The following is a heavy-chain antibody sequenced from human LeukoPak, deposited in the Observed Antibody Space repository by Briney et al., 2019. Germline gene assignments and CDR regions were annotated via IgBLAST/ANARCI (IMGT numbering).Heavy chain of an antibody. CDR2: IYYSGST. Sequence: PSETLSLTCTVSGGSISSYYWSWLRQPPGKGLEWIGYIYYSGSTNYNPSLKSRVTISVDTSKNQFSLKLSSVTAADTAVYYCARVVWFGELCVDYWGQGTLVTVSS. CDR1: GGSISSYY. V-gene: IGHV4-59*01. CDR3: ARVVWFGELCVDY. D-gene: IGHD3-10*01. J-gene: IGHJ4*02.